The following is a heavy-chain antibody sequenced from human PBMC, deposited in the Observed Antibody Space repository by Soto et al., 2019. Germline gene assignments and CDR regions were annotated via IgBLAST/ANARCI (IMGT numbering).Heavy chain of an antibody. V-gene: IGHV1-3*01. D-gene: IGHD2-21*01. CDR1: GYTFTSYA. CDR3: ARSDSNNWFDP. Sequence: QVQLVQSGAEVKKPGASVKVSCKSSGYTFTSYAMHWVRQAPGQRLEWMGWINAGNGNTKYSHKFQGRVTITRDTSASTAYMALRSLRSEDTAVYYCARSDSNNWFDPWGQGTLVTVSS. CDR2: INAGNGNT. J-gene: IGHJ5*02.